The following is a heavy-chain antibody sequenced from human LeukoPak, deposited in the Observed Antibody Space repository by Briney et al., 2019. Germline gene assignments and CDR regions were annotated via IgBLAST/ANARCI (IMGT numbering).Heavy chain of an antibody. Sequence: GSLRLSCAASGFTFDDYGMSWVRQAPGKGLEWVSGINWNGGSTGYADSVKGRFTISRDNAKNSLYLQMNSLRAEDTALYYCARDGFGELTYDAFDIWGQGTMVTVSS. V-gene: IGHV3-20*04. CDR1: GFTFDDYG. D-gene: IGHD3-10*01. CDR2: INWNGGST. J-gene: IGHJ3*02. CDR3: ARDGFGELTYDAFDI.